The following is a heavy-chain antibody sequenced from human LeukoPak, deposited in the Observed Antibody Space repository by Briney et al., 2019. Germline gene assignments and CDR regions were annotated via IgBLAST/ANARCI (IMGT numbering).Heavy chain of an antibody. J-gene: IGHJ3*02. V-gene: IGHV4-61*05. Sequence: SETLSLTCTVSGGSITNSSNYWGWIRQPPGKGLEWIGYIYYSGSTNYNPSLKSRVTISEDTSKNQFSLKLSSVTAADTAVYYCARVYSSSSVDAFHIWGQGTMVTVSS. CDR2: IYYSGST. D-gene: IGHD6-6*01. CDR3: ARVYSSSSVDAFHI. CDR1: GGSITNSSNY.